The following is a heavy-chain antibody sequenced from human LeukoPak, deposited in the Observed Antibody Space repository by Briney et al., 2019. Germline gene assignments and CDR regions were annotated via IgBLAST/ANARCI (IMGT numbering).Heavy chain of an antibody. Sequence: SETLSLTCTVSGGSISSYYWSWIRQPPGKGLEWIGYIYYSGSTNYNPSLKSRVTISVDTSKNQFSLKLSSVTAAGTAVYYCARGDYVWGSYRSRPTGAFDIWGQGTMVTVSS. D-gene: IGHD3-16*02. V-gene: IGHV4-59*12. CDR1: GGSISSYY. CDR3: ARGDYVWGSYRSRPTGAFDI. CDR2: IYYSGST. J-gene: IGHJ3*02.